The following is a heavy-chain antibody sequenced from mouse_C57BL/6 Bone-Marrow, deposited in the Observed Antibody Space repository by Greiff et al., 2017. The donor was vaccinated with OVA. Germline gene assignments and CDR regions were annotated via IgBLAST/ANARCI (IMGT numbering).Heavy chain of an antibody. J-gene: IGHJ2*01. CDR2: ISDGGSYT. Sequence: EVQLQESGGGLVKPGGSLKLSCAASGFTFSSYAMSWVRQTPEKRLEWVATISDGGSYTYYPDNVKGRFTISRDNAKNNLYLQMSHLKSEDTAMYYCARLCRTPGDYWGQGTTLTVSS. CDR1: GFTFSSYA. CDR3: ARLCRTPGDY. D-gene: IGHD6-5*01. V-gene: IGHV5-4*01.